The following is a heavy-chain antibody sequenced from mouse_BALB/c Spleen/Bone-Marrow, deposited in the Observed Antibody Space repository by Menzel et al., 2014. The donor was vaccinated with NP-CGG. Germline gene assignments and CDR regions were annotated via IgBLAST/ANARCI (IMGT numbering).Heavy chain of an antibody. D-gene: IGHD1-2*01. CDR2: LHYSGTT. Sequence: EGQPQQSGPFLGKPSQSLSLPRTVTAYSITSGYCWAWVRQFSGKTLEWVGYLHYSGTTHYNPSLKSRISITRDTSKNQFFLQLNYVTTEDTATYNCAREARTTARFAYWGQGTLVTVSA. V-gene: IGHV3-1*02. CDR3: AREARTTARFAY. CDR1: AYSITSGYC. J-gene: IGHJ3*01.